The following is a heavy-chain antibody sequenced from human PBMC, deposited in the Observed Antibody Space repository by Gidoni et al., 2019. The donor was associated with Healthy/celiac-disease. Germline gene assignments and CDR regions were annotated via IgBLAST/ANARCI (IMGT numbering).Heavy chain of an antibody. D-gene: IGHD6-13*01. J-gene: IGHJ1*01. Sequence: QVQLVPSGAEVKKPGASVKVSCKASGYTFTSYGISWVRQAPGQGLEWMGWISAYNGNTNYAQKLQGRVTMTTDTSTSTAYMELRSLRSDDTAVYYCARVTFVSSSRLTGYFQHWGQGTLVTVSS. CDR1: GYTFTSYG. CDR3: ARVTFVSSSRLTGYFQH. CDR2: ISAYNGNT. V-gene: IGHV1-18*01.